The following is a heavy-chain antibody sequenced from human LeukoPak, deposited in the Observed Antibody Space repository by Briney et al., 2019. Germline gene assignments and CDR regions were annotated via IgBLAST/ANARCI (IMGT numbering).Heavy chain of an antibody. Sequence: ASVKVSCKASGYTFTSYGISWVRQAPGQGLEWMGWISAYNGNTNYAQKLQGRVNMTTDTSTSTAYMELSSLRSEDTAVYYCAGPGYSSGWSPFFGDAFDIWGQGTMVTVSS. D-gene: IGHD6-19*01. V-gene: IGHV1-18*01. J-gene: IGHJ3*02. CDR1: GYTFTSYG. CDR2: ISAYNGNT. CDR3: AGPGYSSGWSPFFGDAFDI.